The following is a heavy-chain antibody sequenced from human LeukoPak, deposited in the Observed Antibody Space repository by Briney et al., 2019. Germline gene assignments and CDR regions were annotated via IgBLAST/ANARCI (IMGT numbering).Heavy chain of an antibody. CDR2: IRYDGSQK. V-gene: IGHV3-30*02. CDR3: ANVVATYA. J-gene: IGHJ5*02. CDR1: GFNFINYG. Sequence: GGSLRLSCAASGFNFINYGMHWVRQAPGKGLEWVAFIRYDGSQKYYADSVKGRFTISRDNSKNTLYLEMNGLRRDDTAVCYCANVVATYAWGQGTLVTVSS. D-gene: IGHD5-12*01.